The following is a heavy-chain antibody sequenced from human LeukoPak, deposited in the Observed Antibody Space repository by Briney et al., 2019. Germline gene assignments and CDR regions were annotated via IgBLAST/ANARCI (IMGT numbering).Heavy chain of an antibody. CDR2: IRYDGSNK. D-gene: IGHD2-2*01. Sequence: GGSLRLSCAASGFTFSSYGMHWVRQAPGKGLEWVAFIRYDGSNKYYADSVKGRFTISRDNSKNTLYLQMNSLRAEDTAVYYCAKLGDTYCSSTSCYGWGQGTLVTVSS. V-gene: IGHV3-30*02. CDR1: GFTFSSYG. J-gene: IGHJ4*02. CDR3: AKLGDTYCSSTSCYG.